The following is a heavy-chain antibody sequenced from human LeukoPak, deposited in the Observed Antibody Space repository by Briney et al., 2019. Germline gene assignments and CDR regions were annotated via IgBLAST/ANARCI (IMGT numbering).Heavy chain of an antibody. V-gene: IGHV4-38-2*02. CDR1: GYSISSGYY. D-gene: IGHD5-12*01. CDR2: IYHSGRT. Sequence: SETLSLTCTVSGYSISSGYYWGWIRQPPGKGLEWIGSIYHSGRTFYNPSLKSRVTISVDTSKNQFSLKLTSVTAADTAVYYCARDAPINRAFDIWGQGTMVTVSS. CDR3: ARDAPINRAFDI. J-gene: IGHJ3*02.